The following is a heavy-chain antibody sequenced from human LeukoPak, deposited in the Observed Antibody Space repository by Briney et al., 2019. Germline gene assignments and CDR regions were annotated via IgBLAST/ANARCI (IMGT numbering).Heavy chain of an antibody. CDR1: GGTFSSSA. Sequence: GSSVKVSFKASGGTFSSSAISWVRQAPGQGLEWMGGIIPIFHTSTYARKFQGRLTITADESTNTAYMELSSLRSDDTAIYYCARELLPGGFADYWGQGTLVTVSS. CDR2: IIPIFHTS. D-gene: IGHD3-22*01. J-gene: IGHJ4*02. V-gene: IGHV1-69*01. CDR3: ARELLPGGFADY.